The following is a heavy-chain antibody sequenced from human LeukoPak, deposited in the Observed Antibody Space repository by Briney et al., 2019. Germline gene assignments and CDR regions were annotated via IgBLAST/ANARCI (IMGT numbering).Heavy chain of an antibody. CDR3: VVASDALDL. V-gene: IGHV3-74*01. Sequence: GGSLRLSSGASGFAFIIYWMYWVGRAPGKGLVWVSRIDSDGRTTHYTDSLRGPFIISRDNSNNTLYLQMTSLKADDTAIYYCVVASDALDLWGQGTTVTVSS. D-gene: IGHD5-12*01. J-gene: IGHJ3*01. CDR1: GFAFIIYW. CDR2: IDSDGRTT.